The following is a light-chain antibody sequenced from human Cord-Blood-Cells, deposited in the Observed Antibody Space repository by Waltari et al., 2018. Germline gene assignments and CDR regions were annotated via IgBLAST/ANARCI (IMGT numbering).Light chain of an antibody. CDR1: SLRSYY. CDR3: NSRESSGNHWV. V-gene: IGLV3-19*01. Sequence: SSELTQDPAVSVALGQTVRITCQGDSLRSYYASWYQQKPGQAPVPVIYGKNNRPSGIPDRFSGSSSGNTASLTITGAQAEDEADYYCNSRESSGNHWVFGGGTKLTVL. CDR2: GKN. J-gene: IGLJ3*02.